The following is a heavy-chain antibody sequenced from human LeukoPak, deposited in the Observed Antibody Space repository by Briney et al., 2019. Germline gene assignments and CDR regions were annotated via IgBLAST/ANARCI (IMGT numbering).Heavy chain of an antibody. Sequence: GGSLRLSRAASGFTFDDYAMHWVRQAPGKGLEWVSGISWNSGSIGYADSVKGRFTISRDNAKNSLYLQMNSLRAEDIALYYCAKGSSSGWYLDYWGQGTLVTVSS. D-gene: IGHD6-19*01. J-gene: IGHJ4*02. CDR2: ISWNSGSI. V-gene: IGHV3-9*03. CDR3: AKGSSSGWYLDY. CDR1: GFTFDDYA.